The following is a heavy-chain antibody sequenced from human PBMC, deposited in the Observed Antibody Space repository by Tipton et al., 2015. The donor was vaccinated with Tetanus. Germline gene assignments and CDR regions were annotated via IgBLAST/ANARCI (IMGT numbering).Heavy chain of an antibody. J-gene: IGHJ4*02. CDR3: ARSLMVTLDY. V-gene: IGHV3-7*01. Sequence: SLRLSCAASGFAFSDHRMSWVRQAPGKGLEWVASIQPDESESHFVDSVKGRFTISRDNTKNSGYLQMNSLRIEDTAVYYCARSLMVTLDYWGQGTLVTVSS. D-gene: IGHD2-21*02. CDR2: IQPDESES. CDR1: GFAFSDHR.